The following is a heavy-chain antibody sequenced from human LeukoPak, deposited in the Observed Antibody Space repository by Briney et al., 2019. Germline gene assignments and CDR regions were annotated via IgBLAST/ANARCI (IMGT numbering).Heavy chain of an antibody. CDR3: ATGVVGATGFDAFDI. CDR2: MNPNSGNT. J-gene: IGHJ3*02. V-gene: IGHV1-8*01. CDR1: GYTFTSYD. Sequence: GASVKVSCKASGYTFTSYDINWVRQATGQGLEWMGWMNPNSGNTGYAQKFQGRVTMTRNTSISTAYMELSSLRPEDTAVYYCATGVVGATGFDAFDIWGQGTMVTVSS. D-gene: IGHD1-26*01.